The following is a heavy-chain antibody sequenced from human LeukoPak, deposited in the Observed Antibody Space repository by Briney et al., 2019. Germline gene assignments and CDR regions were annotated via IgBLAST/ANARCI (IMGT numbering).Heavy chain of an antibody. V-gene: IGHV4-39*07. D-gene: IGHD3-22*01. CDR1: GGSISSSSYY. J-gene: IGHJ4*02. CDR2: IYHSGST. CDR3: ARDLYYYDSSGYYGY. Sequence: SETLSLTCTVSGGSISSSSYYWGWIRQPPGKGLEWIGSIYHSGSTYYNPSLKSRVTISVDTSKNQFSLKLSSVTAADTAVYYCARDLYYYDSSGYYGYWGQGTLVTVSS.